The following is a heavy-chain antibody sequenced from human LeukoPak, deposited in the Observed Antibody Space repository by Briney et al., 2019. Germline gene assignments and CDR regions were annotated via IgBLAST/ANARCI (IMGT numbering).Heavy chain of an antibody. Sequence: GSLRLSCAASGFTFSSYSMNWVRQAPGKGLEWVSYISSSSSTIYYADSVKGRFTISRDNAKNSLSLQMNSLRAEDTAVYYCARQAATMGRFYFDYWGQGTLVTVSS. CDR2: ISSSSSTI. J-gene: IGHJ4*02. CDR3: ARQAATMGRFYFDY. D-gene: IGHD5-24*01. V-gene: IGHV3-48*01. CDR1: GFTFSSYS.